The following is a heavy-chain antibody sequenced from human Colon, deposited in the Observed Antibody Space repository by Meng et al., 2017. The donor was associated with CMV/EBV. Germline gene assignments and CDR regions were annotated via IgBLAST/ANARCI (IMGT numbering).Heavy chain of an antibody. CDR1: GFNFNYHT. J-gene: IGHJ5*01. V-gene: IGHV3-30-3*01. CDR2: ISYDGVNQ. D-gene: IGHD2-21*01. CDR3: VKEVFLFTPKVNWFDS. Sequence: GESLKISCAASGFNFNYHTIHWVRQAPGKGLEWVAVISYDGVNQHYADSVKGRFTISRDNSKNTLFLQMNSLRIEDTAVYYCVKEVFLFTPKVNWFDSWGQGVLVTVSS.